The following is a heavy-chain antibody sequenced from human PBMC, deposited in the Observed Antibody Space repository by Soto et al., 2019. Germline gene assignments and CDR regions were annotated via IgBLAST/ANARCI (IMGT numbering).Heavy chain of an antibody. CDR1: GFTFSSYA. D-gene: IGHD6-13*01. Sequence: GGSLRLSCAASGFTFSSYAMSWVRQAPGKGLEWVSAISGSGGSTYYADSVKGRFTISRDNSKNTLYLQMSSLRAEDTAVYYCAKDPQYSSSWYLFGDYRGQGTLVTVSS. CDR2: ISGSGGST. J-gene: IGHJ4*02. V-gene: IGHV3-23*01. CDR3: AKDPQYSSSWYLFGDY.